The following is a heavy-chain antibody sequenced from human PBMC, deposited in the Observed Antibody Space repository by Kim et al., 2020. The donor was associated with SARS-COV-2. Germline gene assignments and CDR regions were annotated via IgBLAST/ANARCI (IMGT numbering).Heavy chain of an antibody. Sequence: SETLSLTCSLSGGSLSSYYWSWIRQPPGKGLEWLGYIYYTGSTNYNPSLKSRVTMSVDTSKNQFSLKLSFVTAADTAVYYCARLPGNRPGWFDPWGQGTLVTVSS. V-gene: IGHV4-59*01. CDR3: ARLPGNRPGWFDP. CDR1: GGSLSSYY. CDR2: IYYTGST. J-gene: IGHJ5*02.